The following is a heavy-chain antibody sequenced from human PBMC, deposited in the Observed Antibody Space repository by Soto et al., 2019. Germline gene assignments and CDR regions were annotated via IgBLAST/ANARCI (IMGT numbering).Heavy chain of an antibody. CDR1: GYTFTTYG. V-gene: IGHV1-18*01. D-gene: IGHD3-3*01. CDR2: ISGYNGNT. J-gene: IGHJ4*02. CDR3: ARGAHGSGYAVY. Sequence: RASVKVSCKASGYTFTTYGIHWVRQAPGQGLEYMGWISGYNGNTNRPQRFQGRVTMTADTSRSTAYLELRSLRSEDTAVYHCARGAHGSGYAVYWGQGTLVTVSS.